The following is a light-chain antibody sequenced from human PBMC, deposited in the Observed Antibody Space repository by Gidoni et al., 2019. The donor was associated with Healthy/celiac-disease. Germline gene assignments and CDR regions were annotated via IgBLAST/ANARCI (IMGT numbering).Light chain of an antibody. CDR2: CAS. J-gene: IGKJ4*01. Sequence: EIVLTQSPGTLSSSPGESATLSCRVSQSVSSSYLAWYQQKPGQAPRLLIYCASSRATGIPDRFSGSGSGTDFTLTISRVEPEDVGVYYCQQDGSSPFTFGEGTKVEIK. CDR3: QQDGSSPFT. CDR1: QSVSSSY. V-gene: IGKV3-20*01.